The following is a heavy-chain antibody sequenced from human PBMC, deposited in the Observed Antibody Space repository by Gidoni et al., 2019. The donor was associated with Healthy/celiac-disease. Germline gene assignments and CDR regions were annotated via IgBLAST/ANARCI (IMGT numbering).Heavy chain of an antibody. D-gene: IGHD5-18*01. CDR3: ASIRRGYSYGSDY. CDR1: GFTVSSNY. V-gene: IGHV3-53*01. CDR2: IYSGGST. Sequence: EVQLVESGGGLIQPGGSLRLSCAASGFTVSSNYMSWVSQAPGKGLEWVSVIYSGGSTYYADSVKGRFTISRDNSKNTLYLQMNSLRAEDTAVYYCASIRRGYSYGSDYWGQGTLVTVSS. J-gene: IGHJ4*02.